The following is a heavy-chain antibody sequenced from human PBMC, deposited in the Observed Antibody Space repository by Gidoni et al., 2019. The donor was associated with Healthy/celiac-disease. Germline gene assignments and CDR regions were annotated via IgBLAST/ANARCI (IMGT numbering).Heavy chain of an antibody. J-gene: IGHJ5*02. V-gene: IGHV4-4*02. CDR2: IYHSGST. Sequence: QVQLQESGPGLVKPSGTLSLTCAVSGGSISSSNWWSWVRQPPGKGLEWIGEIYHSGSTNYNPSLKSRVTISVDKSKNQFSLKLSSVTAADTAVYYCARANEDIMITFGGVSWFDPWGQGTLVTVSS. D-gene: IGHD3-16*01. CDR1: GGSISSSNW. CDR3: ARANEDIMITFGGVSWFDP.